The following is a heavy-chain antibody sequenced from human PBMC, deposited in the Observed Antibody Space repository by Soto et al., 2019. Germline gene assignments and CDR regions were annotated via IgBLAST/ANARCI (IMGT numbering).Heavy chain of an antibody. CDR1: GGSISSYF. CDR3: ARTLRPVEWLSGWFEP. CDR2: LYYSGST. J-gene: IGHJ5*02. Sequence: SETLSLTCTVSGGSISSYFWSWIRQPPGKGLEWIGFLYYSGSTNYNPSLKRRVTMSVDTSKNQFSLKLTSVTAADTAVYYCARTLRPVEWLSGWFEPWGQGTLVTVSS. V-gene: IGHV4-59*01. D-gene: IGHD3-3*01.